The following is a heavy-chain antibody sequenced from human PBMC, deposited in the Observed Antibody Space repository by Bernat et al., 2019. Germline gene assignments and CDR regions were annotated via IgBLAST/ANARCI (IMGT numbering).Heavy chain of an antibody. V-gene: IGHV3-30-3*01. Sequence: QVQLVESGGGVVQPGRSLRLSCAASGFTFSSYAMHWVRQAPGKGLEWVAVISYDGSNKYYADSVKGRFTISRDNSKNTLYQQMNSLRAEDTAVYYCARDNERLYCSSTSCYDLGFDYWGQGTLVTVSS. J-gene: IGHJ4*02. CDR2: ISYDGSNK. CDR3: ARDNERLYCSSTSCYDLGFDY. D-gene: IGHD2-2*01. CDR1: GFTFSSYA.